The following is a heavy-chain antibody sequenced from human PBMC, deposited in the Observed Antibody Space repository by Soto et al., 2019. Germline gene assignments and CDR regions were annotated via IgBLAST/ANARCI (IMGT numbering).Heavy chain of an antibody. Sequence: SETLSLTCAVSGGSISSSNWWSWVRQPPGKGLEWIGEIYHSGSTNYNPSLKSRVTISVAKSKNQFSLKLSSVTAADTAVYYCARGGVVITTHWFDPWGQGTLVTVSS. CDR2: IYHSGST. D-gene: IGHD3-22*01. J-gene: IGHJ5*02. V-gene: IGHV4-4*02. CDR3: ARGGVVITTHWFDP. CDR1: GGSISSSNW.